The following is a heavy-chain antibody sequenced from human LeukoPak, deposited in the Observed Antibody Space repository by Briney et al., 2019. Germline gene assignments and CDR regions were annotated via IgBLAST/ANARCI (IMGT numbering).Heavy chain of an antibody. D-gene: IGHD1-26*01. CDR2: SRNKANNYII. CDR1: GFTFSDHY. Sequence: PGGSLRLSCAASGFTFSDHYMDWVRQAPGKGLEWVGRSRNKANNYIIEYAASVKGRFTISRDDSKNSLYLQMNSLKTEDTAVYYCARWDSGSYSHWGQGTLVTVS. CDR3: ARWDSGSYSH. J-gene: IGHJ4*02. V-gene: IGHV3-72*01.